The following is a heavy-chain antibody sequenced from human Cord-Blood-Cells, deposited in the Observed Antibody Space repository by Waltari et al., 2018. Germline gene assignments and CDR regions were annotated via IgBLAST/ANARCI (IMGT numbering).Heavy chain of an antibody. D-gene: IGHD6-13*01. J-gene: IGHJ4*02. CDR1: GFSLRISGVG. Sequence: QITSKESGTTLVKPPQTLTLTCTCPGFSLRISGVGVGWIRQPPGKAQEWRALIYWDDDKRYSPSLKGRLTIPKDTSKNQVVLTKTNMDPVDTATYYCTHSRYSSSWNYWGEGTLVTVSS. V-gene: IGHV2-5*02. CDR3: THSRYSSSWNY. CDR2: IYWDDDK.